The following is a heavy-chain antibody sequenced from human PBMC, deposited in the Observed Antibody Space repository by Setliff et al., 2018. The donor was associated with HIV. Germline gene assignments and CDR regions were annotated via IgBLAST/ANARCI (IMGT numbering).Heavy chain of an antibody. D-gene: IGHD3-10*01. V-gene: IGHV4-34*12. CDR2: IIHSGST. Sequence: SETLSLTCAVYGGSFSDTFWTWVRQPPGKGLEWIGDIIHSGSTNYNPSLKNRVAISVDASQKQFSLRVTSVTAADTAVYYCARALMVRGVTTPFDSWGQGTLVTVS. CDR3: ARALMVRGVTTPFDS. CDR1: GGSFSDTF. J-gene: IGHJ4*02.